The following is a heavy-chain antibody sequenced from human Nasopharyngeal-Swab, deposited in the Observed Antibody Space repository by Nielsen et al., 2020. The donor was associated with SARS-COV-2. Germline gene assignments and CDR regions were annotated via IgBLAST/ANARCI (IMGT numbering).Heavy chain of an antibody. Sequence: GGSLRLSCAASGFTFSSYNMNWVRQAPGKGLEWVSYINTGSSSIYYADSVKGRFTISRDNAKKSLYLQMNSLSSEDTAVYYCGKDKERWLQCGFDSWGRGTLVIVSS. CDR3: GKDKERWLQCGFDS. D-gene: IGHD5-24*01. J-gene: IGHJ4*02. CDR2: INTGSSSI. V-gene: IGHV3-48*04. CDR1: GFTFSSYN.